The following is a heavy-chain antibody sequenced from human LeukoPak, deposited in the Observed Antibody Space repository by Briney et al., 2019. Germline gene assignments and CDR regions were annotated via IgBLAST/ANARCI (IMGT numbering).Heavy chain of an antibody. V-gene: IGHV4-61*01. Sequence: SETLSLTCTVSGGSVSSGSYYWSWLRQPPGKGLEWIGYIYYSGSTNYNPSLKSRVTISVDTSKNQFSLKLSSVTAADTAVYYCATAYYYDSSGYFPFDYWGQGTLVTVSS. J-gene: IGHJ4*02. D-gene: IGHD3-22*01. CDR3: ATAYYYDSSGYFPFDY. CDR2: IYYSGST. CDR1: GGSVSSGSYY.